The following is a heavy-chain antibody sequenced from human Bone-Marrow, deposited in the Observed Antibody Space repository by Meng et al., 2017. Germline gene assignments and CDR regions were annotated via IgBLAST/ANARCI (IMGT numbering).Heavy chain of an antibody. D-gene: IGHD2-2*01. V-gene: IGHV3-23*01. CDR2: ISGSDDRT. CDR1: GFTLSSYG. CDR3: AKDECSSTSCYFDY. Sequence: GESLKISCAASGFTLSSYGMSWVRQAPGKGLEWVSAISGSDDRTFYADSVKGRFTFSRDISKSTLYLQMNSLRVEDTALYYCAKDECSSTSCYFDYWGQGTLVTVSS. J-gene: IGHJ4*02.